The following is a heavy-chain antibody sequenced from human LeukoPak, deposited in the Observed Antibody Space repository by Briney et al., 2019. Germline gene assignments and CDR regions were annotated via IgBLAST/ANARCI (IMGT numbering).Heavy chain of an antibody. V-gene: IGHV3-66*01. D-gene: IGHD3-22*01. CDR3: ARFNYYYDSNAFDI. J-gene: IGHJ3*02. CDR1: GFTVSSNY. Sequence: PGGSLRLSCAASGFTVSSNYMSWVRQAPGKGLEWVSVIYSGGSTYYADSVKGRFAISRDNSKNTLYLQMNSLRAEDTAVYYCARFNYYYDSNAFDIWGQGTMVTVSS. CDR2: IYSGGST.